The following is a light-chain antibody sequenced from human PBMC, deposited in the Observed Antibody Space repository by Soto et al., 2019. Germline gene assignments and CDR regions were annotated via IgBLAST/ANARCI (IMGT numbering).Light chain of an antibody. Sequence: EIVLTQSPGTLSLSPGERATLSCRASQSVISSYLAWYQQKPGQAPRHLIYGASTRATGIPDRFSGSGSGTDFTLTISRLEPEDFAVYYCQQYGSSWTFGKGTKVEIK. CDR3: QQYGSSWT. CDR1: QSVISSY. V-gene: IGKV3-20*01. CDR2: GAS. J-gene: IGKJ1*01.